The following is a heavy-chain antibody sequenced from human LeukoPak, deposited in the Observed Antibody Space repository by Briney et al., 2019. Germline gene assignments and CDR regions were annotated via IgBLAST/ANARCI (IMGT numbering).Heavy chain of an antibody. CDR1: GYTFTSYD. Sequence: GASVKVSCKASGYTFTSYDINWVRQATGQGLEWMGWMSPNSGNTGYAQKFQGRVTITRNTSISTAYMELSSLRSEDTAVYYCARTKPAARNWFDPRGQGTLVTVSS. CDR2: MSPNSGNT. D-gene: IGHD2-2*01. V-gene: IGHV1-8*03. J-gene: IGHJ5*02. CDR3: ARTKPAARNWFDP.